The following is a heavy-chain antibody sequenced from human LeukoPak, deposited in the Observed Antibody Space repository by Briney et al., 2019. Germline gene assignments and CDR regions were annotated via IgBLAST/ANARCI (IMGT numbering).Heavy chain of an antibody. V-gene: IGHV3-23*01. CDR1: GFSFNTFA. J-gene: IGHJ6*02. D-gene: IGHD3-16*01. Sequence: GGSLRLSCVASGFSFNTFALTWVRQAPGKGLGWVATISDCPHYADSVKGRFTISRDNSRKTVFLQMNSLTPEDAATYYCTKDSQGSYDGFWYGTYGMDVWGQGTTVTVSS. CDR3: TKDSQGSYDGFWYGTYGMDV. CDR2: ISDCP.